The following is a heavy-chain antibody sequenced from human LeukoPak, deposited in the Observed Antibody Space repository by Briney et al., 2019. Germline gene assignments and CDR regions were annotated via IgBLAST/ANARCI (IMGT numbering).Heavy chain of an antibody. J-gene: IGHJ6*02. CDR1: GYTFTSYA. CDR2: INAGNGNT. Sequence: ASVKVSCKASGYTFTSYAMHWVRQAPGQRLEWMGWINAGNGNTKCSQKFQGRVTITRDTSASTAYMELSSLRSEDTAVYYCARGRLSYYDSSGDYYYYYGMDVWGQGTTVTVSS. CDR3: ARGRLSYYDSSGDYYYYYGMDV. V-gene: IGHV1-3*01. D-gene: IGHD3-22*01.